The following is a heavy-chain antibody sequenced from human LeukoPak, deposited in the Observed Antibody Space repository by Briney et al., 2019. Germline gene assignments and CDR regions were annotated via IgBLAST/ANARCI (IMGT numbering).Heavy chain of an antibody. J-gene: IGHJ4*02. D-gene: IGHD6-6*01. CDR2: IKQDGSQR. Sequence: GGSLRLSCTASGFTFSDYWMTWARQAPGQGPEWVANIKQDGSQRYYVDSVRGRFTISRDNAKNSLFLQMNGLRAEDTAVYYCARRGGSSSRRSPIDYWGQGTLVTVSS. CDR1: GFTFSDYW. CDR3: ARRGGSSSRRSPIDY. V-gene: IGHV3-7*01.